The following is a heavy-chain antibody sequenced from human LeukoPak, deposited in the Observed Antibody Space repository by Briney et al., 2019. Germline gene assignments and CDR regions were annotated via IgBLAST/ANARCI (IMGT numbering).Heavy chain of an antibody. CDR3: ARDAYYYGSGTAQEDY. Sequence: ASVKVSCKASGHTFTSYGISWVRQAPGQGLEWMGWISAYNGNTNYAQKLQGRVTMTTDTSTSTAYMELRSLRSDDTAVYYCARDAYYYGSGTAQEDYWGQGTLVTVSS. CDR1: GHTFTSYG. J-gene: IGHJ4*02. V-gene: IGHV1-18*01. D-gene: IGHD3-10*01. CDR2: ISAYNGNT.